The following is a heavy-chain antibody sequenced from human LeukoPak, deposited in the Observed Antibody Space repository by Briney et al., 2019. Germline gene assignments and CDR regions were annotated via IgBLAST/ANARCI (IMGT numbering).Heavy chain of an antibody. V-gene: IGHV1-2*02. CDR3: ARVTDRAAWDFDL. J-gene: IGHJ2*01. Sequence: ASVKVSCKASGYTFTGYYMHWVRQAPGQGLEWMGWINPNSGGTNYAQKFQGRVTMTRDTSISTAYMELSRLRSDDTAVYYCARVTDRAAWDFDLWGRGTLVTVSS. D-gene: IGHD2-21*02. CDR2: INPNSGGT. CDR1: GYTFTGYY.